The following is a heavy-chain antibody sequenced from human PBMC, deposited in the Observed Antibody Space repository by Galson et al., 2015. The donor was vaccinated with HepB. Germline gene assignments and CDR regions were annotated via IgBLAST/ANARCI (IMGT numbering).Heavy chain of an antibody. V-gene: IGHV4-61*10. J-gene: IGHJ3*02. D-gene: IGHD2-2*01. CDR1: GGSISSGSYY. CDR3: ARVSPAAIGSSSFDI. Sequence: ETLSLTCTVSGGSISSGSYYWSWIRQPAGKGLEWIGRISYSGSTNYNPSLKSRVTMSVGTSKNQFSLKLSSVTAADTAVYYCARVSPAAIGSSSFDIWGQGTMVTVSS. CDR2: ISYSGST.